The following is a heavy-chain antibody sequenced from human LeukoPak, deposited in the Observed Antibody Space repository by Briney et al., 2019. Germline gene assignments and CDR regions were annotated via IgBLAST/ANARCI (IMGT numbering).Heavy chain of an antibody. D-gene: IGHD2-15*01. V-gene: IGHV3-74*01. Sequence: GGSLKLSCEAPGFPFSGSALDWVRQAPGKGLVWVSRLNRDGSSTRYADSVKGRFTISRDNAKNTVYMEMNSLRPEDTAVYYCARPYCSGGSCYYFFDLWGQGTLVTVSS. CDR1: GFPFSGSA. J-gene: IGHJ4*02. CDR2: LNRDGSST. CDR3: ARPYCSGGSCYYFFDL.